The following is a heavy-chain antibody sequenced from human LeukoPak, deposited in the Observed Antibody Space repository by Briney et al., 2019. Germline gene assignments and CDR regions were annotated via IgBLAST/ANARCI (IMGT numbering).Heavy chain of an antibody. CDR3: AKDRGPRGYSYGIDY. CDR1: GFTFSSYA. V-gene: IGHV3-23*01. J-gene: IGHJ4*02. D-gene: IGHD5-18*01. CDR2: ISGSGGST. Sequence: GGSLRLSCAASGFTFSSYAMSWVRQAPGKGLEWVSAISGSGGSTYYADSVRGRFTISRDNSKNTLYLQMNSLRAEDTAVYYCAKDRGPRGYSYGIDYWGQGTLVTVSS.